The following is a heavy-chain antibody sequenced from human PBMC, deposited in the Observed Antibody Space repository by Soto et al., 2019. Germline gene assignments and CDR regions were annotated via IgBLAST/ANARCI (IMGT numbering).Heavy chain of an antibody. CDR2: VDYTGST. V-gene: IGHV4-59*01. CDR1: GGSISSYY. CDR3: ARAWSDDDALDI. Sequence: QVQLQESGPGLVKPLETLSLTCTVSGGSISSYYWSWIRQPPGKGLEWIGYVDYTGSTSYNPSLKSRVTISLDTPKNHFSLNLRSVTTADTAVYYCARAWSDDDALDIWGQGTMVTVSS. D-gene: IGHD3-3*01. J-gene: IGHJ3*02.